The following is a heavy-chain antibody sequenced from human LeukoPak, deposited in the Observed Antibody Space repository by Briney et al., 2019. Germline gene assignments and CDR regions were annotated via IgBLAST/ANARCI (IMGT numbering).Heavy chain of an antibody. D-gene: IGHD2/OR15-2a*01. CDR2: ITGSGGGT. Sequence: GGSLRLSCAASGFIFSSDAMTWVRQAPGKGPEWVSAITGSGGGTYYADSVKGRFTISRDNSKNTLYLQMNSLRAEDTAIYYCAKERAFGTWLGDYWGQGTPVTVSS. J-gene: IGHJ4*02. V-gene: IGHV3-23*01. CDR3: AKERAFGTWLGDY. CDR1: GFIFSSDA.